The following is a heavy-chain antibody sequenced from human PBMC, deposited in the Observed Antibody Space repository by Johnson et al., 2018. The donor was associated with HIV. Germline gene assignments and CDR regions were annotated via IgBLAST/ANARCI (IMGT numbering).Heavy chain of an antibody. CDR1: GFTFSSYG. CDR2: IWYDGSNK. Sequence: QVQLVESGGGVVQPGRSLRLSCAASGFTFSSYGMHWVRQAPGKGLEWVAVIWYDGSNKYYADSVKGRFTLSRDNSKNTLYLQMNSLRAEDTAVYYCAKPYGSGSYDAFDIWGQGTMVTVSS. V-gene: IGHV3-33*06. CDR3: AKPYGSGSYDAFDI. D-gene: IGHD3-10*01. J-gene: IGHJ3*02.